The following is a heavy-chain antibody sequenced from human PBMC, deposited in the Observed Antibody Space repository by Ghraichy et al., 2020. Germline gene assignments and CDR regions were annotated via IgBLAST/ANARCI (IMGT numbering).Heavy chain of an antibody. CDR3: ARDSRHSYGDLSWFDP. V-gene: IGHV1-69*01. J-gene: IGHJ5*02. Sequence: GGGRAAGRGVGWVGGIITIFGTANYAQKFQGRVTITADESTSTAYMELSSLRSEDTAVYYCARDSRHSYGDLSWFDPWGQGTLVTVSS. CDR2: IITIFGTA. D-gene: IGHD5-18*01.